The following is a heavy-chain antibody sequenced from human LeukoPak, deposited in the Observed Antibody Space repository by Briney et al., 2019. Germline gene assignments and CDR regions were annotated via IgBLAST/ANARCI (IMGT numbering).Heavy chain of an antibody. CDR2: IYYNGST. J-gene: IGHJ6*02. CDR1: GGSISSYY. Sequence: SETLSLTCTVSGGSISSYYWSWIRQPPGKGLEWIGYIYYNGSTNYNPSLKSRVTISVDTSKNQFSLKLSSVTAADTAVYYCVRDRQIDTAMGYYYYYGMDVWGQGTTLTVSS. D-gene: IGHD5-18*01. V-gene: IGHV4-59*01. CDR3: VRDRQIDTAMGYYYYYGMDV.